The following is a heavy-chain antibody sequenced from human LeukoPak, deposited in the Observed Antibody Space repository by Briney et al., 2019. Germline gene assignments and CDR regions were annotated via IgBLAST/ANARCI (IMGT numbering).Heavy chain of an antibody. CDR3: WFVDTAMVPVGYYMDV. D-gene: IGHD5-18*01. CDR2: ISSSSSTI. J-gene: IGHJ6*03. Sequence: GGSLRLSCAASGFTFSKHSMNWVRQAPGKGLEWVSYISSSSSTIYYADSVKGRFTISRDNAKNSLYLQMNSLRAEDTAVYYCWFVDTAMVPVGYYMDVWGKGTTVTVSS. CDR1: GFTFSKHS. V-gene: IGHV3-48*01.